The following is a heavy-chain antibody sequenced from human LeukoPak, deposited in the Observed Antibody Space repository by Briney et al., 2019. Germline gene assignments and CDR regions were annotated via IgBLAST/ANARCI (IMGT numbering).Heavy chain of an antibody. J-gene: IGHJ4*02. D-gene: IGHD3-22*01. CDR2: IIPTLGVT. CDR3: ARDTYYDSSGYYFRIDY. V-gene: IGHV1-69*04. Sequence: ASVKVSCKASGGTFTSHAISWVRQAPGQGLEWMGRIIPTLGVTTYAQKLQGRLTITADRSTSTAYMELSSLRSEDTAVYYCARDTYYDSSGYYFRIDYWGQGTLVTVSS. CDR1: GGTFTSHA.